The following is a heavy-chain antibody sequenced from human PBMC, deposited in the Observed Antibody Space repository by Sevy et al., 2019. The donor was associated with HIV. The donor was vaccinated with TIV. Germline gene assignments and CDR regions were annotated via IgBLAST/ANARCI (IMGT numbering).Heavy chain of an antibody. CDR1: GFTFSSYS. CDR2: ISSSSSTI. CDR3: ARDGSERWLQLYYGMDV. Sequence: GGSLRLSCAASGFTFSSYSMNWVRQAPGKGLEWVSYISSSSSTIYYADSLKGRFTISRDNAKKSLYLQMNSLRDEDTAVYYCARDGSERWLQLYYGMDVWGQGTTVTVSS. J-gene: IGHJ6*02. V-gene: IGHV3-48*02. D-gene: IGHD5-12*01.